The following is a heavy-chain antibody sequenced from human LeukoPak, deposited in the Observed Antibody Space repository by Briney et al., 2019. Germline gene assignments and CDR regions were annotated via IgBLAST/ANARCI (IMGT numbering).Heavy chain of an antibody. CDR2: ISGSGGST. CDR3: AKARGRYCSSTSCLAFDY. Sequence: GGSLRLSCAASGFTFSSYAMSWVRQAPGKGLEWVSAISGSGGSTYYADSVKGRFTISRDNSKNTLYLQMNSLRAEDTAVYYCAKARGRYCSSTSCLAFDYWGQGTLVTVSS. J-gene: IGHJ4*02. D-gene: IGHD2-2*01. V-gene: IGHV3-23*01. CDR1: GFTFSSYA.